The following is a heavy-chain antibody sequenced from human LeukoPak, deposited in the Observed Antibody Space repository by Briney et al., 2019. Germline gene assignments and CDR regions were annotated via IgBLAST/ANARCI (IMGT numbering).Heavy chain of an antibody. J-gene: IGHJ4*02. CDR2: IYPGDSDT. CDR3: ARYYYDSSGYPDFDY. V-gene: IGHV5-51*01. Sequence: TRGESLKISCKGSGYSFTSYWIGWARQMPGKGLEWTGIIYPGDSDTRYSPSFQGQVTISADKSISTAYLQWSSLKASDTAMYYCARYYYDSSGYPDFDYWGQGTLVTVSS. CDR1: GYSFTSYW. D-gene: IGHD3-22*01.